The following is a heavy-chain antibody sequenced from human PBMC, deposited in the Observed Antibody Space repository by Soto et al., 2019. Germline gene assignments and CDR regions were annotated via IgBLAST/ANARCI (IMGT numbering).Heavy chain of an antibody. CDR3: AGQDDILTGYYGTLDY. Sequence: SETLSLTCTVSGGSISSGDYYWSWIRQPPGKGLEWIGYIYYSGSAYYNPSLKSRVTISVDTSKNQFSLKLSSVTAADTAVYYCAGQDDILTGYYGTLDYWGQGTLVTVAS. V-gene: IGHV4-30-4*01. CDR2: IYYSGSA. D-gene: IGHD3-9*01. J-gene: IGHJ4*02. CDR1: GGSISSGDYY.